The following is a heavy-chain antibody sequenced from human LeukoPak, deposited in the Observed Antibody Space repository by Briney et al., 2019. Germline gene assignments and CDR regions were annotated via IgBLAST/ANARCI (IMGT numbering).Heavy chain of an antibody. Sequence: ASVKVSCKASGYTFTSYHIHWVRQAPGQGLEWMGIINPSGGSTSYAQKFRGRVTMTRDTSTSTVYMELSSLRSEDTAVYYCARGPLWELLRYWGQGTLVTVSS. CDR3: ARGPLWELLRY. CDR2: INPSGGST. D-gene: IGHD1-26*01. V-gene: IGHV1-46*01. J-gene: IGHJ4*02. CDR1: GYTFTSYH.